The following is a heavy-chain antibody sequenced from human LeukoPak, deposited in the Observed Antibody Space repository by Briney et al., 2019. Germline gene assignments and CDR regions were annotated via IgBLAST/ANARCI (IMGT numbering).Heavy chain of an antibody. D-gene: IGHD4-17*01. V-gene: IGHV3-53*01. Sequence: GGSLRLSCAASGFSVRSNYMSWVRQAPGKVLERVSIIYSGDNAYYSDSVKGRFTISRDNSENTLYLQMNSLRAEDTAVYYCASYGDYWYAFHIWGQGTMVTVSS. CDR1: GFSVRSNY. J-gene: IGHJ3*02. CDR2: IYSGDNA. CDR3: ASYGDYWYAFHI.